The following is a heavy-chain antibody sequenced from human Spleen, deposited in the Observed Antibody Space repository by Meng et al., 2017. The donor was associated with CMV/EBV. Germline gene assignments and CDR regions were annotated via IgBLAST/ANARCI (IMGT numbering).Heavy chain of an antibody. J-gene: IGHJ4*02. CDR2: INHSGST. D-gene: IGHD6-13*01. V-gene: IGHV4-34*01. CDR1: GGSFSGYY. Sequence: QEQLPDPGPGLVKPSETLSRTCAVYGGSFSGYYWSWIRQPPGKGLEWIGEINHSGSTNYNPSRKSRVTISVDTSKNQFSLKLSSVTAADTAVYYCASHIAAAGTGYWGQGTLVTASS. CDR3: ASHIAAAGTGY.